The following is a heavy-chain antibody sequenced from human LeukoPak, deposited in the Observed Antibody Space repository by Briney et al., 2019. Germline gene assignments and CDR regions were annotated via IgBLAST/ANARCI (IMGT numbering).Heavy chain of an antibody. V-gene: IGHV4-61*02. J-gene: IGHJ1*01. CDR3: ARGRYSSSPTGYFQH. CDR1: GGSISSGSYY. D-gene: IGHD6-13*01. Sequence: SETLSLTCTVSGGSISSGSYYWSWIRQPAGKGLEWIGRIYTSGSTNYNPSLKSRVPISVDTSKNQFSLKLSSVTAADTAVYYCARGRYSSSPTGYFQHWGQGTLVTVSS. CDR2: IYTSGST.